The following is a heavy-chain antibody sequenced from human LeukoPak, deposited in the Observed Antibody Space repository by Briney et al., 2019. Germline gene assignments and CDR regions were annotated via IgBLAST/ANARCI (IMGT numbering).Heavy chain of an antibody. J-gene: IGHJ3*02. CDR2: IYYSGST. CDR3: AREYELTGDAFDI. V-gene: IGHV4-59*01. D-gene: IGHD7-27*01. Sequence: SETLSLTCGVYGGSFSGYYWGWIRQPPGKGLEWIGYIYYSGSTNYNPSLKSRVTISGDTSKNQFSLKLTSVTAADTAVYYCAREYELTGDAFDIWGQGTKVTVSS. CDR1: GGSFSGYY.